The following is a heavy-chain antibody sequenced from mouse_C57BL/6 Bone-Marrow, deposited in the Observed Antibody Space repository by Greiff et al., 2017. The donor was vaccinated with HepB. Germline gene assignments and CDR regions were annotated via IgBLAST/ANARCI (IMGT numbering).Heavy chain of an antibody. V-gene: IGHV1-55*01. CDR1: GYTFTSYW. CDR3: ARSFPSFDY. D-gene: IGHD6-1*01. Sequence: VQLQQPGAELVKPGASVKMSCKASGYTFTSYWITWVKQRPGQGLEWIGDIYPGSGSTNYNEKFKGKATLTADKSSSTAYMQLSSLTSEDSAVYFCARSFPSFDYWGQGTTLTVSS. J-gene: IGHJ2*01. CDR2: IYPGSGST.